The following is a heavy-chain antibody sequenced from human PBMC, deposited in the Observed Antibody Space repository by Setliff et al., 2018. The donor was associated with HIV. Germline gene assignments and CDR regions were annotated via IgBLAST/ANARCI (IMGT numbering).Heavy chain of an antibody. J-gene: IGHJ6*03. D-gene: IGHD3-10*01. CDR3: ARVTITTVRGVGYFYYFYMDV. CDR2: IYTSGST. V-gene: IGHV4-4*07. Sequence: SETLSLTCTVSGGSISSYYWSWIRQPAGKGLEWIGRIYTSGSTNYNPSLKSRVTISVDTSKNQFSLKLRSVTAADTAVYYCARVTITTVRGVGYFYYFYMDVWGKGTTVTVSS. CDR1: GGSISSYY.